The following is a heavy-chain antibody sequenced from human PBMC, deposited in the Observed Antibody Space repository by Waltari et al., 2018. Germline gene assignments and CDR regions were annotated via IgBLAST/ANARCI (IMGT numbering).Heavy chain of an antibody. V-gene: IGHV1-2*06. CDR3: ARDLVGSGWSIDY. CDR2: INPHTGGT. D-gene: IGHD6-19*01. Sequence: QVQLVQSGAEVKEPGASVKVSCKASGYTFTRHYIHWVRQAPGQGLEWMGRINPHTGGTYYSQKFQGRVTMTRDMSITTAYMEVSSLRSDDTAVYYCARDLVGSGWSIDYWGQGTLVTVSS. J-gene: IGHJ4*02. CDR1: GYTFTRHY.